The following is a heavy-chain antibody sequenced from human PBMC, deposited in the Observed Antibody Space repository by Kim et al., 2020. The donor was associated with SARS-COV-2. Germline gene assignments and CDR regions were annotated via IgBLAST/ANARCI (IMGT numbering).Heavy chain of an antibody. J-gene: IGHJ4*02. Sequence: GGSLRLSCVASGFTFSSYAMSWVRQAPGKGLEWVSSIGGSGGDTYYSDSVKGRVTISRDNSKNTVYLQMDTLRVEDTAMYYCAKSRRGDSWPYGVWGQGTLVTVSS. V-gene: IGHV3-23*01. CDR3: AKSRRGDSWPYGV. D-gene: IGHD3-3*01. CDR2: IGGSGGDT. CDR1: GFTFSSYA.